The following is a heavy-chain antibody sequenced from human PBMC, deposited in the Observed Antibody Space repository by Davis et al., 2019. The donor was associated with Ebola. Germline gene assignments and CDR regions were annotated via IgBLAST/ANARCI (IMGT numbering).Heavy chain of an antibody. D-gene: IGHD6-6*01. CDR1: GFTFSSYW. CDR2: IKQDGSEK. J-gene: IGHJ4*02. CDR3: AKAGIAARLPHYYFDY. V-gene: IGHV3-7*03. Sequence: PGGSLRLSCAASGFTFSSYWMSWVRQAPGKGLEWVANIKQDGSEKYYVDSVKGRFTISRDNAKNSLYLQMNSLRAEDTALYYCAKAGIAARLPHYYFDYWGQGTLVTVSS.